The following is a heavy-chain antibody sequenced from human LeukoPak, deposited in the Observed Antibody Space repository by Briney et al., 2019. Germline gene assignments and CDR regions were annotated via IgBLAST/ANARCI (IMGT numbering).Heavy chain of an antibody. CDR2: IYYSGST. Sequence: SETLSLTCTVSGGSISSYYWSWIRQPPGKGLEWIGYIYYSGSTNYNPSLKSRVTISVDTSKNQFSLKLSSVTAADTAVYYCARDHYYGMDVWGQGTTVTVSS. V-gene: IGHV4-59*01. J-gene: IGHJ6*02. CDR3: ARDHYYGMDV. CDR1: GGSISSYY.